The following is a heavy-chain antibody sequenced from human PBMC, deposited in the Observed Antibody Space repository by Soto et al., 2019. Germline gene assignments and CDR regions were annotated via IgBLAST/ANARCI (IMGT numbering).Heavy chain of an antibody. CDR3: DLYSSSSSNGDY. CDR2: INSDGSRT. J-gene: IGHJ4*02. D-gene: IGHD6-13*01. CDR1: GFTFSSYW. V-gene: IGHV3-74*01. Sequence: PGGSLRLSCAAPGFTFSSYWVHLVRQAPGKGLVCVSRINSDGSRTSYADSVKGRFTISRDNAKNTLYLQMNSLRAEDTAVYYCDLYSSSSSNGDYWGQGTLVNVS.